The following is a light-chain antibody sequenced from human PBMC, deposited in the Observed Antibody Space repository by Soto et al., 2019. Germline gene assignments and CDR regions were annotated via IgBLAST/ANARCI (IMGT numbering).Light chain of an antibody. CDR2: EVS. Sequence: QSALTQPASVSGSPGQSITISCTGTSSDVGGYNYVSWYQQHPGKAPKLMIYEVSNRPSGVSNRFSGSKSGNTASLTISGLQAEDEADYYCSSYTRRGTVVFGGGTQLTVL. J-gene: IGLJ2*01. V-gene: IGLV2-14*01. CDR1: SSDVGGYNY. CDR3: SSYTRRGTVV.